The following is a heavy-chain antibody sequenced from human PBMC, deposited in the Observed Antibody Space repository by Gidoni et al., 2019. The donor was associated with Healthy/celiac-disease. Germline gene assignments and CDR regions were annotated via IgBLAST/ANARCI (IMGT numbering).Heavy chain of an antibody. V-gene: IGHV3-30-3*01. CDR3: AREYSVVVAATRGFDY. CDR2: ISYDGSNK. J-gene: IGHJ4*02. CDR1: GFTFSSYA. D-gene: IGHD2-15*01. Sequence: ESGGGVVQPGRSLRLSCAASGFTFSSYAMHWVRQAPGKGLEWVAVISYDGSNKYYADSVKGRFTISRDNSKNTLYLQMNSLRAEDTAVYYCAREYSVVVAATRGFDYWGQGTLVTVSS.